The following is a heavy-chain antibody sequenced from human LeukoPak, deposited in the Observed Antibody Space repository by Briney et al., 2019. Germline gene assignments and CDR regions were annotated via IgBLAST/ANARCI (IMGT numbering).Heavy chain of an antibody. D-gene: IGHD3-10*01. CDR1: GYTFTSFG. V-gene: IGHV1-18*01. CDR2: ISAYNGNT. CDR3: ARTYGSGSSQPFDY. J-gene: IGHJ4*02. Sequence: ASVKVSCKASGYTFTSFGISWVRQAPGQGLEWMGWISAYNGNTNYAQNLQGRVTMTTDTSTRTAYMELRSLRSDDTAVYNCARTYGSGSSQPFDYWGQGTLVTVSS.